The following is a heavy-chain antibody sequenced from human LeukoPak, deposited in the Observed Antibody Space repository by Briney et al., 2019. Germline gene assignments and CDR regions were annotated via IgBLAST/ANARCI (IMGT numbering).Heavy chain of an antibody. V-gene: IGHV4-61*02. CDR3: AQMGIAARIDY. CDR2: IYTSGST. D-gene: IGHD6-6*01. CDR1: GGSISSGSYY. Sequence: SETLSLTCTVSGGSISSGSYYWSWIRQPAGKGLEWIGRIYTSGSTNYNPSLKSRVTISVDTSKNQFSLKLSSVTAANTAVYYCAQMGIAARIDYWGQGTLVTVSS. J-gene: IGHJ4*02.